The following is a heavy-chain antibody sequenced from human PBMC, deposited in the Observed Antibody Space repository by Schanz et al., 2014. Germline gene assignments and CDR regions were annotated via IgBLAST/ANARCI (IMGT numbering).Heavy chain of an antibody. D-gene: IGHD3-10*01. J-gene: IGHJ4*02. V-gene: IGHV4-59*03. Sequence: QVQLLEFGGGVVQPGRSLRLSCAASGFTFSSYAMRWIRQPPGKGLVWLGYISYSGSSNYNPSLKRRVSISVDTSKTQFSLNLSSVTAADSAMYCCACGGAGWGSWREVDDWGQGTLXTVSS. CDR1: GFTFSSYA. CDR3: ACGGAGWGSWREVDD. CDR2: ISYSGSS.